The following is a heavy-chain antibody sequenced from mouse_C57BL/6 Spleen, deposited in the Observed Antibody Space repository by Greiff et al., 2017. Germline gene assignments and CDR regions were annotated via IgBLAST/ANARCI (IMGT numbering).Heavy chain of an antibody. Sequence: VQLQQSGPGLVQPSQSLSITCTVSGFSLTSYGVHWVRQSPGKGLEWMGVIWRGGSTDYNEAFMSRLSITKDNSKSQVFFKMNSLQADDNAIYYCAKNSLLRYFDVWGTGTTVTVSS. CDR1: GFSLTSYG. J-gene: IGHJ1*03. V-gene: IGHV2-5*01. D-gene: IGHD2-10*01. CDR3: AKNSLLRYFDV. CDR2: IWRGGST.